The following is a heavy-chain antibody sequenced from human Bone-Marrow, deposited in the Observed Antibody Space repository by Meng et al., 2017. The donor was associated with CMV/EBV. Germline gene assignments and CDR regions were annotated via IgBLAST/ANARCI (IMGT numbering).Heavy chain of an antibody. CDR2: IIPIFATA. Sequence: SVKVSCKASGGTFNIYTINWVRQAPGQGLEWMGGIIPIFATAKYAQKFQGRVTIITDESTSTAYMELSSLRSEDTAVYYCARGAGENTYYYDSSGSTYYYYYGMNGWGQGTTVTVSS. CDR1: GGTFNIYT. CDR3: ARGAGENTYYYDSSGSTYYYYYGMNG. J-gene: IGHJ6*02. D-gene: IGHD3-22*01. V-gene: IGHV1-69*05.